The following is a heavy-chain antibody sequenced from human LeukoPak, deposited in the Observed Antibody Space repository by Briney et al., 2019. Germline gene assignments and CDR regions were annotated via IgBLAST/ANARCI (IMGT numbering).Heavy chain of an antibody. J-gene: IGHJ5*02. CDR2: VNPNSGGT. D-gene: IGHD5-18*01. CDR3: ARSFVDTAMVTWDNWFDP. V-gene: IGHV1-2*02. CDR1: GYTFTGYY. Sequence: GASVTVSCKASGYTFTGYYMHWLRQAPGQGLEWMGRVNPNSGGTNFAQKFQGRVTMTRDTSISTAYMELSSLRSDDTAVYYCARSFVDTAMVTWDNWFDPWGQGTLVTVSS.